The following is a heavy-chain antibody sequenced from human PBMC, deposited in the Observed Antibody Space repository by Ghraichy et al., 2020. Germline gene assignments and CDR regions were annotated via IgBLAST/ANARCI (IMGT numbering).Heavy chain of an antibody. CDR2: IYRGGST. V-gene: IGHV3-53*01. D-gene: IGHD1-26*01. CDR1: GFTVSSNY. Sequence: GGSLRLSCAASGFTVSSNYMSWVRQAPGKGLEWVSVIYRGGSTYYADSVKGRFTISRDNSKNTLYLQMNSLRAEDTAVYYCARDQAIVGPDAFDIWDQGTMATFSS. CDR3: ARDQAIVGPDAFDI. J-gene: IGHJ3*02.